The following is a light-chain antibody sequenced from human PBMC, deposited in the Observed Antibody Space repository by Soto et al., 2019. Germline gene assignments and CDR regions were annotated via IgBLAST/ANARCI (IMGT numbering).Light chain of an antibody. CDR2: SNN. V-gene: IGLV1-44*01. J-gene: IGLJ2*01. CDR1: SSNIGSNT. Sequence: QSVLTQPHSASGTPGQRVTISCSGRSSNIGSNTVNWYQQLPGTAPKLLIYSNNQRPSGVPDRFSGSKSGTSASLAISGLQSEDEADYYCAAWDDSLNGFVVFGGGTKLTVL. CDR3: AAWDDSLNGFVV.